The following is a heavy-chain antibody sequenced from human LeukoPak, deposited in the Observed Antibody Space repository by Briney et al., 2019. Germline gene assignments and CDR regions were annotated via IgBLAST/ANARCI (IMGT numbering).Heavy chain of an antibody. CDR1: GFTFSGSA. CDR3: TTLLGYCSSTSCPGTFDY. V-gene: IGHV3-73*01. D-gene: IGHD2-2*01. CDR2: IRSKANSYAT. J-gene: IGHJ4*02. Sequence: QPGGSLKLSCAASGFTFSGSAMHWVRQASGKGLEWVGRIRSKANSYATAYAASVKGRFTISRDDSKNTAYLQMNSLKTEDTAVYYCTTLLGYCSSTSCPGTFDYWGRGTLVTVSS.